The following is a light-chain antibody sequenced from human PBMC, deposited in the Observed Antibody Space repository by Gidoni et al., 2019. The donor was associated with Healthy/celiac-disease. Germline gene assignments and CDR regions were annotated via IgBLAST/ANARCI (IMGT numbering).Light chain of an antibody. Sequence: DIQMTQSPSSLSASVGDRVTITCRASQSISSYLNWYQQKPGKAPKLLIYAASSLQSGVPSRFSGSGSGTAFTLTISSLQPEAFATYYCQQSYSTPWTFGQGTKVEIK. J-gene: IGKJ1*01. CDR2: AAS. CDR1: QSISSY. CDR3: QQSYSTPWT. V-gene: IGKV1-39*01.